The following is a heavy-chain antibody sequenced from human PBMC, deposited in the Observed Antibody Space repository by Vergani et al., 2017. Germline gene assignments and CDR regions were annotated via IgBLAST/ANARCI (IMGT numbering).Heavy chain of an antibody. D-gene: IGHD3-3*01. J-gene: IGHJ6*03. CDR1: GFTFSSYS. CDR3: ARSPPGGIFGVALGYMDV. Sequence: VQLVESGGGVVQPGRSLRLSCAASGFTFSSYSMNWVRQAPGKGLEWVSSISSSSSYIYYADSVKGRFTISRDNAKNSLYLQMNSLRAEDTAVYYCARSPPGGIFGVALGYMDVWGKGTTVTVSS. CDR2: ISSSSSYI. V-gene: IGHV3-21*01.